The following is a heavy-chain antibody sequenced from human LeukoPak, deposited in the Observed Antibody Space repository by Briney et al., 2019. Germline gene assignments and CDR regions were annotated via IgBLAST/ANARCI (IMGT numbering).Heavy chain of an antibody. D-gene: IGHD2-15*01. CDR2: IFNDGRT. J-gene: IGHJ4*02. Sequence: GGSLRLSCAASGFSVSSNYLNWVRQAPGQGLQWVSIIFNDGRTYYGDSVKGRFTISRDISKNALYLQMNSLRHEDSAIYFCAQGPCSGGSCPENWGQGTLVTVSS. CDR1: GFSVSSNY. V-gene: IGHV3-66*02. CDR3: AQGPCSGGSCPEN.